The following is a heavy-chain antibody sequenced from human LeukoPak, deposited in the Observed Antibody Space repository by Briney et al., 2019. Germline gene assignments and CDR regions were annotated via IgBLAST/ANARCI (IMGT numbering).Heavy chain of an antibody. Sequence: SETLSLTCTVSGYSISSGYYWGWIRQPPGKGLEWIGSIYHSGSTYYNPSLKSRVTISVDTSKNQFSLKLSSVTAADTAVYYCARDGNPITMVRGVIATHYWGQGTLVTVSP. V-gene: IGHV4-38-2*02. CDR3: ARDGNPITMVRGVIATHY. J-gene: IGHJ4*02. D-gene: IGHD3-10*01. CDR2: IYHSGST. CDR1: GYSISSGYY.